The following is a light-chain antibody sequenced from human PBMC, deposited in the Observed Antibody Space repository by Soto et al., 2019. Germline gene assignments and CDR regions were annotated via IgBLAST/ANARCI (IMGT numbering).Light chain of an antibody. Sequence: LVMTHSPATLSVSPMETATLSCRASQSLTTYLAWYQQKPDQAPGLLIYGISTRATDVPARFSGSGSGTEFTLTISGLESEDFAVYYCQQYNMWPLTFGGGTKVNI. J-gene: IGKJ4*01. CDR3: QQYNMWPLT. CDR1: QSLTTY. CDR2: GIS. V-gene: IGKV3-15*01.